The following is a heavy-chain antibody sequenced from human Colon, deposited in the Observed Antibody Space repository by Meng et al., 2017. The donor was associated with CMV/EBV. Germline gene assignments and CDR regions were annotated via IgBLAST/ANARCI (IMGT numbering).Heavy chain of an antibody. D-gene: IGHD3-3*01. J-gene: IGHJ6*02. V-gene: IGHV3-23*01. CDR3: TKGQDDFWNGSPLDV. CDR1: GVTVSSYA. Sequence: GESLKISCAGSGVTVSSYALSWVRQAPGKGLEWVSAISGSGSSTYYANSVKGRVTISRDNSKNTLYLQINSLRAEDTAIYYCTKGQDDFWNGSPLDVWGQGTTVTVSS. CDR2: ISGSGSST.